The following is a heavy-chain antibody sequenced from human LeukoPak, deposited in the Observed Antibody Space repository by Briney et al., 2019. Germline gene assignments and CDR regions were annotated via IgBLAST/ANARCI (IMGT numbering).Heavy chain of an antibody. CDR2: ISYDGSNK. J-gene: IGHJ4*02. CDR3: ARSPVDTAIGDFDY. Sequence: GGSLRLSCAASGFIFSSYGMHWVRQAPGKGLEWVAVISYDGSNKYYADSVKGRFTISRDNSKNTLYLQMNSLRAEDTAVYYCARSPVDTAIGDFDYWGQGTLVTVSS. D-gene: IGHD5-18*01. CDR1: GFIFSSYG. V-gene: IGHV3-30*19.